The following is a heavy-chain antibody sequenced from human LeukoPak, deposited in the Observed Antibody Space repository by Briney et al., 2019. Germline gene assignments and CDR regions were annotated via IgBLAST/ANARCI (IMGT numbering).Heavy chain of an antibody. D-gene: IGHD5-24*01. CDR1: GFTFSSYG. CDR2: ISYDGSNK. J-gene: IGHJ4*02. CDR3: AKVIGYGYNPLFDY. V-gene: IGHV3-30*18. Sequence: GGSLRLSCAASGFTFSSYGMHWVRQAPGKGLEWVAVISYDGSNKYYADPVKGRFTISRDNSKNTLYLQMNSLRAEDTAVYYCAKVIGYGYNPLFDYWGQGTLVTVSS.